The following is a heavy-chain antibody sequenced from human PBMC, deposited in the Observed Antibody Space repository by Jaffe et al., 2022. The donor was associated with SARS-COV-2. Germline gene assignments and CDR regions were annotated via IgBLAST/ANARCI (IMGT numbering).Heavy chain of an antibody. CDR1: GGSISSGDYY. J-gene: IGHJ3*02. CDR3: ARDSGRDSHLGDAFDI. CDR2: IYYSGST. Sequence: QVQLQESGPGLVKPSQTLSLTCTVSGGSISSGDYYWSWIRQPPGKGLEWIGYIYYSGSTYYNPSLKSRVTISVDTSKNQFSLKLSSVTAADTAVYYCARDSGRDSHLGDAFDIWGQGTMVTVSS. D-gene: IGHD3-16*01. V-gene: IGHV4-30-4*01.